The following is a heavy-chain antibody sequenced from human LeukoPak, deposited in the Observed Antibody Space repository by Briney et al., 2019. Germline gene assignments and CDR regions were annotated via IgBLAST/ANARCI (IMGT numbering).Heavy chain of an antibody. V-gene: IGHV4-34*01. D-gene: IGHD6-13*01. J-gene: IGHJ4*02. CDR3: ARGSLAARAFDY. Sequence: PSETLSLTCAVYGGSFSGYYWSWIRQPPGKGLEWIGEINHSGSTNYNPSLKSRVTISVDTSKNQFPLKLSSVTAADTAVYYCARGSLAARAFDYWGQGTLVTVSS. CDR1: GGSFSGYY. CDR2: INHSGST.